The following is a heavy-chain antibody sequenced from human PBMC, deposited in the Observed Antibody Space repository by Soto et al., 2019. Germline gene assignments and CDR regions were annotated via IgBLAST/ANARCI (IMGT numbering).Heavy chain of an antibody. D-gene: IGHD3-3*01. V-gene: IGHV4-31*03. J-gene: IGHJ3*01. CDR1: RGSITSGGYY. Sequence: KPSETLSLTCTVSRGSITSGGYYWTWIRQHPGQGLEWIGYIYYGGSAYYNPSLNPRVTISVDTSKNQFSLKLNSVTAADTATYFCARSTKYDWPFAFDVWGQGTMVTVSS. CDR3: ARSTKYDWPFAFDV. CDR2: IYYGGSA.